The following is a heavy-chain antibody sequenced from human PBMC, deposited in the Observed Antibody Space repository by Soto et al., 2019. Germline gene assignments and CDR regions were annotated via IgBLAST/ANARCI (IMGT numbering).Heavy chain of an antibody. D-gene: IGHD2-2*01. CDR2: ITPNSGGT. CDR1: GCTFIGYY. Sequence: SVKVSGKASGCTFIGYYMHWVRQAPGQGLEWMGWITPNSGGTNYAQKIQGRVTMTRDTSITTAYMELSRLRSDDTAVYYCARDLRSREGTSSIDYWGQGTMVTVSS. V-gene: IGHV1-2*02. CDR3: ARDLRSREGTSSIDY. J-gene: IGHJ4*02.